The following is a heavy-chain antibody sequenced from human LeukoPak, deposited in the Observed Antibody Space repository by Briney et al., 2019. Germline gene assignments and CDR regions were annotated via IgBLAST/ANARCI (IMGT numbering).Heavy chain of an antibody. Sequence: GESLRLSCAASGFTFRSYIMNWVRQAPGKGLEWVAYIGTRGSPIYYADSVKGRFTISRDNAKNTLYLQMNSLRAEDTAVYYCAKEVQVERRKDGFDIWGQGAMVTASS. V-gene: IGHV3-48*01. CDR2: IGTRGSPI. CDR3: AKEVQVERRKDGFDI. D-gene: IGHD1-1*01. CDR1: GFTFRSYI. J-gene: IGHJ3*02.